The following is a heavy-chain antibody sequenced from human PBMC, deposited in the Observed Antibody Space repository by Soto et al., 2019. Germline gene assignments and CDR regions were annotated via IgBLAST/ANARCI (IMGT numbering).Heavy chain of an antibody. CDR2: ISSYNGDT. Sequence: ASVKVSCKASGYTFTRSGISWVRQAPGQGPEWMGWISSYNGDTNYAQTFQGRVNMTTDTSTSTAYMELSSLRSEDTAVYYCARSIVVVTALDYWGQGTLVTVSS. D-gene: IGHD2-21*02. V-gene: IGHV1-18*01. CDR3: ARSIVVVTALDY. CDR1: GYTFTRSG. J-gene: IGHJ4*02.